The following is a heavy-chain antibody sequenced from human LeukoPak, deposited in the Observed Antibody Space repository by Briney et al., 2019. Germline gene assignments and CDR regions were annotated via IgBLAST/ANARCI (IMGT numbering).Heavy chain of an antibody. Sequence: PSETLSLTCAVYGGSFSGYYWSWIRQPPGKGLEWIGEINHSGSTNYNPSLKSRVTISVDTSKNQFSLKLSSVTAADTAVYYCASSVVAARPGGYFDYWGQGTLVTVSS. CDR3: ASSVVAARPGGYFDY. J-gene: IGHJ4*02. D-gene: IGHD6-6*01. CDR1: GGSFSGYY. V-gene: IGHV4-34*01. CDR2: INHSGST.